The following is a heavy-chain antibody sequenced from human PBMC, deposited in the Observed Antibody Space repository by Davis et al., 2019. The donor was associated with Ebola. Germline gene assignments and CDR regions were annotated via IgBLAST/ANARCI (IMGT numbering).Heavy chain of an antibody. CDR3: VRHYSTVWYHYDYFDY. CDR2: IYTACTTRCT. J-gene: IGHJ4*02. D-gene: IGHD6-19*01. CDR1: GFSVTSTY. V-gene: IGHV3-66*04. Sequence: PGGSLRLSCVASGFSVTSTYVSWVRQAPGKGLEWVSVIYTACTTRCTDYADSVKGRFIVSRDNSKNTVLLEMNSLRAEDTGVYYCVRHYSTVWYHYDYFDYWGQGVLATVSS.